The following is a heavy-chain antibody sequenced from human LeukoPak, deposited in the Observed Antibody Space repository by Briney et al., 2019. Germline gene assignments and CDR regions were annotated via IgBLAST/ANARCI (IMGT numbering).Heavy chain of an antibody. J-gene: IGHJ4*02. D-gene: IGHD1-26*01. CDR3: APGAYFGY. V-gene: IGHV3-23*01. Sequence: GGSLRLTCAAAAFIFTSFAVGWVRQAHGKGLEWVSAISGRGSSTYYADSVKGRFTISRDNSKNTLYLQMNSLRAEDTAVYYCAPGAYFGYWGQGALVTVSS. CDR2: ISGRGSST. CDR1: AFIFTSFA.